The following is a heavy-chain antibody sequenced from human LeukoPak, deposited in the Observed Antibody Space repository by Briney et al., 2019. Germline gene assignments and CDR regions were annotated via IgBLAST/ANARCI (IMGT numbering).Heavy chain of an antibody. D-gene: IGHD2-2*03. CDR2: IRVYNGDT. CDR3: ATGYCSSTNCRIDY. CDR1: GYTFTSYG. V-gene: IGHV1-18*01. J-gene: IGHJ4*02. Sequence: ASVKVSCKASGYTFTSYGISWVRQAPGQGLEWMGWIRVYNGDTNYAQKLQGRVTMTTDASTSTAYMELRSLRSDDTAVYYCATGYCSSTNCRIDYWGQGTLVSVSS.